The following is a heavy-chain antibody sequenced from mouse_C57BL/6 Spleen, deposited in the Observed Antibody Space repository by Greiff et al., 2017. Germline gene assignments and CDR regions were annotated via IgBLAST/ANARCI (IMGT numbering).Heavy chain of an antibody. CDR1: GYTFTSYW. J-gene: IGHJ3*01. CDR2: IHPNSGST. D-gene: IGHD3-2*02. CDR3: AREDSSCYPFAY. V-gene: IGHV1-64*01. Sequence: VQLQQPGAELVKPGASVKLSCKASGYTFTSYWMHWVKQRPGQGLEWIGMIHPNSGSTNYNEKFKSKATLTVDKSSSTAYMQLSSLTSEDSAVYYCAREDSSCYPFAYWGQGTLVTVSA.